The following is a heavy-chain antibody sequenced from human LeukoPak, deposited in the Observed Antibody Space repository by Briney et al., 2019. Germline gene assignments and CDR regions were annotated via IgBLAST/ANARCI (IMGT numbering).Heavy chain of an antibody. V-gene: IGHV1-69*05. CDR2: IIPIFGTA. CDR3: ARDNYAGANWFDP. Sequence: SVKVSCKASGGTFSSYAISWVRQAPGQGLEWMGGIIPIFGTANYAQKFQGRVTITTDESASTAYMELSSLRSEDTAVYYCARDNYAGANWFDPWGQGTLVTVSS. J-gene: IGHJ5*02. D-gene: IGHD1-7*01. CDR1: GGTFSSYA.